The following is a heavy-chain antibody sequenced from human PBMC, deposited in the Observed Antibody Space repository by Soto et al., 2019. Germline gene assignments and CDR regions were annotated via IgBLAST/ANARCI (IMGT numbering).Heavy chain of an antibody. D-gene: IGHD2-8*01. Sequence: QVQLQESGPGLVKTSETLSLTCTVSGGSVSSGPYHWNWVRQPPGKGLKWIGDNSYSGTANYNPSLRVRLIMATDTSMNQFSLRLTSVTAADTAVYYCMRSHGAYWGQGALVTVSP. CDR3: MRSHGAY. CDR2: NSYSGTA. CDR1: GGSVSSGPYH. J-gene: IGHJ4*02. V-gene: IGHV4-61*01.